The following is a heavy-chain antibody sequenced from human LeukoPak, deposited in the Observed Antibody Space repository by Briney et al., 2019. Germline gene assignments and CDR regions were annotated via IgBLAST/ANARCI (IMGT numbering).Heavy chain of an antibody. CDR3: ARGGEWNWFDP. V-gene: IGHV1-69*05. CDR2: IIPIFGTA. CDR1: GGTFSSYA. J-gene: IGHJ5*02. D-gene: IGHD3-10*01. Sequence: ASVKVSCKASGGTFSSYAISWVRQAPGQGLEWMGGIIPIFGTANYAQKFQDRVTMTTDTSTSTAYMELRSLRSDDTAVYYCARGGEWNWFDPWGQGTLVTVSS.